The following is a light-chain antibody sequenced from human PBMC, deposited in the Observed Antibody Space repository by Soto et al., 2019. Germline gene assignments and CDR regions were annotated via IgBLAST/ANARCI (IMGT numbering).Light chain of an antibody. V-gene: IGKV3-15*01. CDR3: QQCRNWPLT. CDR2: DAS. CDR1: QNVYNN. Sequence: EIVTTQSPATLSVSPGEGATLSCKASQNVYNNLAWYQQRPGQPPRLLIYDASTRATGISARFSGSGYGTGFTLTISSLQSEDFAVYFCQQCRNWPLTFGGGTKVDIK. J-gene: IGKJ4*01.